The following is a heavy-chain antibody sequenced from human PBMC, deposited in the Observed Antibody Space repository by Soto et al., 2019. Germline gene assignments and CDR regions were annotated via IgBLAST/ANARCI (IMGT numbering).Heavy chain of an antibody. Sequence: PSETLSLTCTVSGGSISSSSYYWGWIRQPPGKGLEWIGSIYYSGSTYYNPSLKSRVTISVDTSKNQFSLKLSSVTAADTAVYYCARARSSSSGIYYYGMDGWAQGTTVTVSS. J-gene: IGHJ6*02. CDR1: GGSISSSSYY. V-gene: IGHV4-39*07. CDR2: IYYSGST. D-gene: IGHD6-6*01. CDR3: ARARSSSSGIYYYGMDG.